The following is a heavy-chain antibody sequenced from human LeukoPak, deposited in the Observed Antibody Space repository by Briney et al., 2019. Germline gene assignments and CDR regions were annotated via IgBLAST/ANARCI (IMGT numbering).Heavy chain of an antibody. CDR1: GGSFSGYY. CDR3: ARVRGYYDSSGSYHQRKYYFDY. J-gene: IGHJ4*02. Sequence: PSETLSLTCAVYGGSFSGYYWSWIRQPPGKGLEWIGEINHSGSTNYNPSLKSRVTISVDTSKNQFSLKLSSVTAADTAVYYCARVRGYYDSSGSYHQRKYYFDYWGQGTLVTVSS. V-gene: IGHV4-34*01. CDR2: INHSGST. D-gene: IGHD3-22*01.